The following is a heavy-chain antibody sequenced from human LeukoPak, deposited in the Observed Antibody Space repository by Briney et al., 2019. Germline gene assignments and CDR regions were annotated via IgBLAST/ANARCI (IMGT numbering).Heavy chain of an antibody. CDR3: ARERYGDYAYYFDY. Sequence: SETLSLTCAVSGGSISSSNWWSWVRQPPGKGLGWIGEIYHSGSTNYNPSLKSRVTISVDKSKNQFSLKLSSVTAADTAVYYCARERYGDYAYYFDYWGQGTLVTVSS. V-gene: IGHV4-4*02. CDR2: IYHSGST. J-gene: IGHJ4*02. D-gene: IGHD4-17*01. CDR1: GGSISSSNW.